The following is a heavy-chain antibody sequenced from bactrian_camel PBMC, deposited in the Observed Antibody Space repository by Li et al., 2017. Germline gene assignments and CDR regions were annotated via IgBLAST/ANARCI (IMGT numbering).Heavy chain of an antibody. CDR3: VTYWDWISQVEY. J-gene: IGHJ4*01. D-gene: IGHD1*01. CDR1: GITFSRHD. Sequence: HVQLVESGGGLVQPGESLRLSCVASGITFSRHDMSWVRQPPGKEVEWVAGITSLPSLFRTASYADSVKGRFTISRDTAKNTAYLEMNSLKSEDTALYYCVTYWDWISQVEYWGQGTQVTVS. CDR2: ITSLPSLFRTA. V-gene: IGHV3S1*01.